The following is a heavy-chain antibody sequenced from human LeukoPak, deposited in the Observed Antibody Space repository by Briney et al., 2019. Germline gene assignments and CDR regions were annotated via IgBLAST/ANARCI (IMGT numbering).Heavy chain of an antibody. V-gene: IGHV4-4*07. CDR2: IYTSGST. D-gene: IGHD6-19*01. J-gene: IGHJ4*02. CDR3: ARGGVAVAQEEKLAEINFDY. CDR1: GGSISSYY. Sequence: SETLSLTCTVSGGSISSYYWSWIRQPAGKGLEWIGRIYTSGSTNYNPSLKSRVTISVDTSKNQFSLKLSSVTAADTAVYYCARGGVAVAQEEKLAEINFDYWGQGTLVTVSS.